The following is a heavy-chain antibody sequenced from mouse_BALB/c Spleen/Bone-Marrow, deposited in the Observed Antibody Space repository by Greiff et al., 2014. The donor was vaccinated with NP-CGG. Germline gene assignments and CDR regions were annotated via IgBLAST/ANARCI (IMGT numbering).Heavy chain of an antibody. V-gene: IGHV5-12*02. CDR2: ISNGGGST. CDR1: GFTFSDYY. J-gene: IGHJ2*01. CDR3: ARGGLWSSFDY. D-gene: IGHD1-1*02. Sequence: EVKLVESGGGLVQPGGSLKLSCATSGFTFSDYYMYWVRQTPEKRLEWVAYISNGGGSTYYPDTAKGRFTISRDNAKNTLYLQMSRLKSEDTAMYYCARGGLWSSFDYWGQGTTLTVSS.